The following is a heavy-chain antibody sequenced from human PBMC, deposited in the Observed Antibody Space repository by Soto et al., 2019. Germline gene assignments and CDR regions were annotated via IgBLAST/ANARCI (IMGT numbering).Heavy chain of an antibody. D-gene: IGHD2-15*01. V-gene: IGHV1-3*05. CDR3: ARAHGYCSGGSCYPGFDP. CDR2: INAGNGNT. CDR1: GYTFTSYA. J-gene: IGHJ5*02. Sequence: QVQLVQSGAEEKKPGASVKVSCKASGYTFTSYAMHWVRQAPGQRLEWMGWINAGNGNTKYSQKFQGRVTITRDTXAXTXXMELSSLRSEDTAVYYCARAHGYCSGGSCYPGFDPWGQGTLVTVSS.